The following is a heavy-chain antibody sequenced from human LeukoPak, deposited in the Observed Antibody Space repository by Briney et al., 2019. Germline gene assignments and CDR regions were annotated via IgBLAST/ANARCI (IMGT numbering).Heavy chain of an antibody. Sequence: SETLSLTCTVSGYSISSGYYWGWIRQPPGKGPEWIGSIYHSGSTYYNPSLKSRVTISVDTSKNQFSLKLSSVTAADTAVYYCARGVLVAALPFDPWGQGTLVTVSS. CDR3: ARGVLVAALPFDP. V-gene: IGHV4-38-2*02. D-gene: IGHD6-13*01. CDR1: GYSISSGYY. CDR2: IYHSGST. J-gene: IGHJ5*02.